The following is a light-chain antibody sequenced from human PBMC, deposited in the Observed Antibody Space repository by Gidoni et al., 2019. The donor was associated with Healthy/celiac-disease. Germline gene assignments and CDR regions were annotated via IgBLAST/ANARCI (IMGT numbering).Light chain of an antibody. V-gene: IGKV1-9*01. J-gene: IGKJ1*01. CDR3: QQLNSYLRT. CDR1: QGISSY. CDR2: AAS. Sequence: DIQLTQSPSFLSASVGDRDTITCRASQGISSYLAWYQQKPGKAPKLLIYAASTLQSGVPSRFSGSGSGTEFTLTISSLQPEDFATYYCQQLNSYLRTFGQGTKVEIK.